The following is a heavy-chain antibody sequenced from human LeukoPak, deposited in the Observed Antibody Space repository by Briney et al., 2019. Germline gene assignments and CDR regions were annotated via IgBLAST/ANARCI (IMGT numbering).Heavy chain of an antibody. CDR3: ARTPRGQLVRVSPLFDY. V-gene: IGHV1-18*01. Sequence: ASVKVSCNASGYTFTSYGISWVRQAPAQGLEWMGWISAYSDNTNYAQKLQGRVTITTATSTSTAYMELRSLRSDDTAVYYCARTPRGQLVRVSPLFDYWGQGTLVTVSS. CDR2: ISAYSDNT. CDR1: GYTFTSYG. D-gene: IGHD6-6*01. J-gene: IGHJ4*02.